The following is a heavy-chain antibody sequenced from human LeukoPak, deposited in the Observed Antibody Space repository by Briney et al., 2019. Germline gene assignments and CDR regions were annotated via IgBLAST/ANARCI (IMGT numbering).Heavy chain of an antibody. J-gene: IGHJ5*02. Sequence: PSETLSLTCAVYGGSFSGYYWIWIRQPPGKGLEWMGEINHSGSTNYNPSLKSRVTISVDTSKNQFSLKLSSVTAADTAVYYCARGRVVVVAANNWFDPWGQGTLVTVSS. CDR1: GGSFSGYY. D-gene: IGHD2-15*01. CDR3: ARGRVVVVAANNWFDP. V-gene: IGHV4-34*01. CDR2: INHSGST.